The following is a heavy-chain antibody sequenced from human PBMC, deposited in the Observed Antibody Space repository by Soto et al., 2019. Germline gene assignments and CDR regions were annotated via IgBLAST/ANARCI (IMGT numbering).Heavy chain of an antibody. Sequence: SETLSLTCTVSCGSISSSSYYWGWIRQPPGKGLEWIGSIYYSGSTYYNPSLKSRVTISVDTSKNQFSLKLSSVTAADTAVYYCARLRMAAAGTDWFDPWGQGTLVTVSS. CDR1: CGSISSSSYY. CDR2: IYYSGST. D-gene: IGHD6-13*01. V-gene: IGHV4-39*01. J-gene: IGHJ5*02. CDR3: ARLRMAAAGTDWFDP.